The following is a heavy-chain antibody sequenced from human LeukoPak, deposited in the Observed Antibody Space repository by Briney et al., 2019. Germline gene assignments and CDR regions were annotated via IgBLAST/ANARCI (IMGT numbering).Heavy chain of an antibody. CDR1: GFTFSTYA. CDR3: AKDYGSSSTNWFDP. V-gene: IGHV3-23*01. Sequence: PGGSLRLSCAASGFTFSTYAMSWVRQAPGKGLEWVSAISGGGGSTYYADSVKGRFTISRGNSKNTLYLQMNSLRAEDTAIYYCAKDYGSSSTNWFDPWGQGTLVTVSS. CDR2: ISGGGGST. J-gene: IGHJ5*02. D-gene: IGHD6-6*01.